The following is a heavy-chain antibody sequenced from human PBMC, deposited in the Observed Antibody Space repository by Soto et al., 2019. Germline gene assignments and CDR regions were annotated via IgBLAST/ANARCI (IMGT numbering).Heavy chain of an antibody. J-gene: IGHJ3*01. CDR2: IKQDGTEK. CDR1: NYSISSDY. D-gene: IGHD7-27*01. Sequence: PSETLSLTCTVSNYSISSDYYWGWIRQSPGKGLEWVANIKQDGTEKNYVDSVKGRFTISRDNAKNSLYLQMNSLRTEDTALYYCATDRWGGAFDVWGQGTMVTVSS. V-gene: IGHV3-7*01. CDR3: ATDRWGGAFDV.